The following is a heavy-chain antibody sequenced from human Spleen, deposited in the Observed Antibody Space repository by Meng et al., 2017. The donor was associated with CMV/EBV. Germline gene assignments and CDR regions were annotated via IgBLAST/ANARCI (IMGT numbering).Heavy chain of an antibody. CDR2: INDSGNT. CDR3: ARGLERRYCSGGSCLVTPDYFDY. Sequence: GSLRLSCAVYGGSFSGYCWNWIRQPPGKGLEWIGEINDSGNTNYNPSLKSRVTISVDTSKNQFSLRLNSVTAADTAVYYCARGLERRYCSGGSCLVTPDYFDYWGQGMLVTVSS. D-gene: IGHD2-15*01. CDR1: GGSFSGYC. V-gene: IGHV4-34*01. J-gene: IGHJ4*02.